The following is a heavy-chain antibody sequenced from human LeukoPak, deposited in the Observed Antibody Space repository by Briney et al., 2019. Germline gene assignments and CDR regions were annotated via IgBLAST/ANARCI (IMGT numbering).Heavy chain of an antibody. CDR2: FDPEDGET. V-gene: IGHV1-24*01. J-gene: IGHJ3*02. CDR3: AAPPRDWPAAFDI. CDR1: GYTLTELS. D-gene: IGHD3/OR15-3a*01. Sequence: ASVKVSCKVSGYTLTELSMHWVRQAPGKGLEWMGGFDPEDGETIYAQKFQRRVTMTEDTSTDTAYMGLSSLRSEDTAVYYCAAPPRDWPAAFDIWGQGTMVTVSS.